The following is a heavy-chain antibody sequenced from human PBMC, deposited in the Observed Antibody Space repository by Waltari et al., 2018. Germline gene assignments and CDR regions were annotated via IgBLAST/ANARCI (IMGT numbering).Heavy chain of an antibody. V-gene: IGHV4-34*01. CDR3: ARGGTFPGYYYYMDI. J-gene: IGHJ6*03. Sequence: QAPIPQWGTGQLKASETLSLTCAVYTLPLTESYWRWVRQAPGKGLEWIGEISHEGDTKYKSSLRNRLTLSVDTSTKQFSLTLRSVIAADTATYYCARGGTFPGYYYYMDIWGKGTPVTVSS. D-gene: IGHD3-22*01. CDR2: ISHEGDT. CDR1: TLPLTESY.